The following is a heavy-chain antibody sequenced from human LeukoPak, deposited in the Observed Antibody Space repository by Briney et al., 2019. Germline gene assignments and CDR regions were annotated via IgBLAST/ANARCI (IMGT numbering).Heavy chain of an antibody. D-gene: IGHD5-12*01. J-gene: IGHJ4*02. Sequence: GRSLRLSCAASGFTFSSYGMHWVRQAPGKGLEWVAVIWYDGSNKYYADSVKGRFTISRDNSKNTLYLQMSSLRAEDTAVYYCARDQIVATILDYWGQGTLVTVSS. CDR3: ARDQIVATILDY. V-gene: IGHV3-33*01. CDR1: GFTFSSYG. CDR2: IWYDGSNK.